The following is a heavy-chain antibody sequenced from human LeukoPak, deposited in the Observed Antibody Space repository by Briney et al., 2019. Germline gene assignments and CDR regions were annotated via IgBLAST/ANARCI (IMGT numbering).Heavy chain of an antibody. CDR2: IDHRGDT. D-gene: IGHD1-26*01. Sequence: SETLSLTCAVYGGSFSDYHWNWIRQAPEKGLEWIGEIDHRGDTEYNPSLRSRVITSLDTSRSQFSLRLSSVTAADTAVYFCASGHSRDGRNTNYFDYWSQGTLVTVSS. CDR1: GGSFSDYH. CDR3: ASGHSRDGRNTNYFDY. J-gene: IGHJ4*02. V-gene: IGHV4-34*01.